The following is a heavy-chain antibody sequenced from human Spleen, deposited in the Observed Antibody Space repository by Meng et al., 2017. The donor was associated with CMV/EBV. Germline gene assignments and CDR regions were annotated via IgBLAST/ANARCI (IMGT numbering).Heavy chain of an antibody. V-gene: IGHV3-7*01. J-gene: IGHJ6*02. CDR1: KFTFSDFW. CDR3: AKDLFPLYSSSSPRLYYYGMDV. Sequence: GESLKISCAASKFTFSDFWMSWVRQAPGKGLEWVANIRQNGSEKYYVDSVKGRFVISRDNAKNSLYLQMNSLRGEDTAVYYCAKDLFPLYSSSSPRLYYYGMDVWGQGTTVTVSS. D-gene: IGHD6-6*01. CDR2: IRQNGSEK.